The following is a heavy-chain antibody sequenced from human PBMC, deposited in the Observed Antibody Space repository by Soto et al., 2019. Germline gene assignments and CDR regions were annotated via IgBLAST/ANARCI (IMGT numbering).Heavy chain of an antibody. D-gene: IGHD4-17*01. J-gene: IGHJ4*02. V-gene: IGHV1-69*06. CDR1: GGTFSSYA. Sequence: QVQLVQSWAEVKKPGSSVKVSCKASGGTFSSYAISWVRQAPGQGLEWMGGIILIFGTANYAQKFQGRVTISADKSTSTAYMELRSLRSEDTAVDYCARDYGAYVVYFGYWGQGTLVTVSS. CDR2: IILIFGTA. CDR3: ARDYGAYVVYFGY.